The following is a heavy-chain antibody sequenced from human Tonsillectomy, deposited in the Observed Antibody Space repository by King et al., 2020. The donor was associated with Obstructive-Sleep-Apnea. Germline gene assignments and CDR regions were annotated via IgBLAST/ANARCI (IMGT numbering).Heavy chain of an antibody. Sequence: QLVQSGAEVKKPGESLKISCKGSGYSFTNYWIAWVRQVPGKGLEWMGIIYPGDSDTTYSPSFRGQVTGSVDKSISTAYLQWGSLKASDTAMYYCGRRNRGTGADYYFDYWGQGTLVTVSS. D-gene: IGHD7-27*01. CDR1: GYSFTNYW. V-gene: IGHV5-51*01. J-gene: IGHJ4*02. CDR3: GRRNRGTGADYYFDY. CDR2: IYPGDSDT.